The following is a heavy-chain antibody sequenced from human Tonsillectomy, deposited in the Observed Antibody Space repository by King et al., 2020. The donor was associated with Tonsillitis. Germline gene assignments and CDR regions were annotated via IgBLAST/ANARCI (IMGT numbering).Heavy chain of an antibody. CDR2: IYYSGST. D-gene: IGHD6-13*01. V-gene: IGHV4-39*01. CDR1: GGSISSSSYY. CDR3: ARHYPYSSSSSYFDY. Sequence: QLQLQESGPGLVKPSETLSLTCTVSGGSISSSSYYWGWIRQPPGKGLEWIGSIYYSGSTYYNPSHKSRVTISVDTSKNQFSLKLSSVTAADTAVYYCARHYPYSSSSSYFDYWGQGTLVTVSS. J-gene: IGHJ4*02.